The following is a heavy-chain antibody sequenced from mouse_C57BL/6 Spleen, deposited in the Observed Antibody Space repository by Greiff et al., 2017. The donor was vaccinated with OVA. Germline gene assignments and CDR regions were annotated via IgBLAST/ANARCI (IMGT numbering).Heavy chain of an antibody. D-gene: IGHD1-1*01. CDR2: IDPETGGT. J-gene: IGHJ4*01. CDR1: GYTFTDYE. Sequence: QVQLKQSGAELVRPGASVTLSCKASGYTFTDYEMHWVKQTPVHGLEWIGAIDPETGGTAYNQKFKGKAILTADKSSSTAYMELRSLTSEDSAVYYCTRRTTYAMDYWGQGTSVTVSS. V-gene: IGHV1-15*01. CDR3: TRRTTYAMDY.